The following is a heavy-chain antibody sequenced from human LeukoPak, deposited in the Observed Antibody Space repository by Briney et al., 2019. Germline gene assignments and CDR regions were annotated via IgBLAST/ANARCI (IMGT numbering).Heavy chain of an antibody. CDR2: LSSSSITI. J-gene: IGHJ3*02. CDR3: ARYGSRRAFDI. V-gene: IGHV3-48*01. CDR1: GFTFSDYA. D-gene: IGHD3-10*01. Sequence: GGSLRLSCAASGFTFSDYAMSWVRQAPGKGLEWLSYLSSSSITIYYADSVQGRFTISRDNAENSLHLRMNSLRAEDTAVYYCARYGSRRAFDIWGQGTMVTVSS.